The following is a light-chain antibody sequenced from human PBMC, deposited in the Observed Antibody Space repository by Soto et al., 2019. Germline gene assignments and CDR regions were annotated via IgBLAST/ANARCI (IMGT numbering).Light chain of an antibody. CDR1: QGISSY. Sequence: DIQLTQSPSYLSASVGDRVTISCRASQGISSYVAWYQQKPGKAPKVLIYATSTLQSGVPSRFSGSGSGTEFTLTISSLQPEDFATYYCQQLNSYPPRVTFGQGTKVDIK. V-gene: IGKV1-9*01. J-gene: IGKJ1*01. CDR3: QQLNSYPPRVT. CDR2: ATS.